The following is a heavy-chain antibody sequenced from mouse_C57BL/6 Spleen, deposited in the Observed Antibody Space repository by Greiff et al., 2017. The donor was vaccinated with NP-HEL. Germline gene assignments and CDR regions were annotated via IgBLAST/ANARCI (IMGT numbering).Heavy chain of an antibody. D-gene: IGHD1-2*01. CDR1: GYTFTDHT. V-gene: IGHV1-78*01. CDR2: IYPRDGST. CDR3: ARYITRGHYYAMDY. J-gene: IGHJ4*01. Sequence: VQLQQSDAELVKPGASVKISCKVSGYTFTDHTIHWMKQRPEQGLEWIGYIYPRDGSTKYNEKFKGKATLTADKSSSPAYMQLNSRTSEDSAVYFCARYITRGHYYAMDYWGQGTSVTVSS.